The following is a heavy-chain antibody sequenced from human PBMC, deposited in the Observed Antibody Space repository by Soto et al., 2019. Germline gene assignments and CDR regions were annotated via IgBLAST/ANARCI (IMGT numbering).Heavy chain of an antibody. D-gene: IGHD3-16*02. Sequence: QVQLVQSGAEVKKPGSSVKVSCKASGGTFSSYAISWVRQAPGQGLEWMGGIIPIFGTANYAQKFQGRVTNTADDSTSTAYMELSSLRSEDTAVYYCARERGYDYVWGSYRPLDAFDIWGQGTMVTVSS. CDR2: IIPIFGTA. J-gene: IGHJ3*02. CDR3: ARERGYDYVWGSYRPLDAFDI. CDR1: GGTFSSYA. V-gene: IGHV1-69*01.